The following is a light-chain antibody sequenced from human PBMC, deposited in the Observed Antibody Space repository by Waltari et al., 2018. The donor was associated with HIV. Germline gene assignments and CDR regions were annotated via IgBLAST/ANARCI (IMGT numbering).Light chain of an antibody. V-gene: IGLV1-44*01. J-gene: IGLJ3*02. CDR1: TSTIAAGS. CDR3: ALWTDTLTGCV. CDR2: RTT. Sequence: TQPHSASGTTAQRVTISCSGVTSTIAAGSVPWYHHVPGTAPRLLIYRTTQRPSGVPDRFSGSISGTSASLAISGLHYEDDGDYYCALWTDTLTGCVFGGGTKVTVL.